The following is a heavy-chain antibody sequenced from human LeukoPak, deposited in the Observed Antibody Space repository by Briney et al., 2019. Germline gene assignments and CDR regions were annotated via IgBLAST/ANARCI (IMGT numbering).Heavy chain of an antibody. CDR3: ARASIGYCSSTSCPDHFDY. J-gene: IGHJ4*02. Sequence: ASVKVSCKASGYTFTSYGISWVRQAPGQGLEWMGWISAYNGNTNYAQKLQGRVTMTTDTSTSTAYMELRSLRSDDTAVYYCARASIGYCSSTSCPDHFDYWGQGILVTVSS. CDR2: ISAYNGNT. V-gene: IGHV1-18*01. CDR1: GYTFTSYG. D-gene: IGHD2-2*01.